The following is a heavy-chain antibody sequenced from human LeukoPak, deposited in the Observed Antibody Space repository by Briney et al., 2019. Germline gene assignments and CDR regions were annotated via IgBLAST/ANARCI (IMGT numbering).Heavy chain of an antibody. V-gene: IGHV4-61*09. J-gene: IGHJ3*02. CDR1: GGSINSGSYY. CDR3: VRRHYYDSRGAFDI. D-gene: IGHD3-22*01. CDR2: IYTRGST. Sequence: PSETLSLTCTVSGGSINSGSYYWSWIRQPAGKGLEWIGHIYTRGSTNYNPSLKSRVTVSVDTPKNQFSLKLSSVTAADTAVYYCVRRHYYDSRGAFDIWGQGTMVTVSS.